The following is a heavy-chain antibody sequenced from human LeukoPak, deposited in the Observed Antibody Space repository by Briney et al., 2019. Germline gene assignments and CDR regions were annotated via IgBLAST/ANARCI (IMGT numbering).Heavy chain of an antibody. CDR1: GFTFSDYY. D-gene: IGHD3-22*01. V-gene: IGHV3-11*01. Sequence: GGSLRPSCAASGFTFSDYYMNWIRQAPGKGLEWVSYISSSGNTINYADSVKGRFTISRDNAKNLLFLQMNSLRAEDTAVYYCAREGYDSSGYFPGHWGQGTLVTVSS. CDR3: AREGYDSSGYFPGH. J-gene: IGHJ4*02. CDR2: ISSSGNTI.